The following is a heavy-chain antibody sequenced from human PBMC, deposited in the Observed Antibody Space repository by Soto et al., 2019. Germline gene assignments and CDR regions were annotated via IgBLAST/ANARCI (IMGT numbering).Heavy chain of an antibody. J-gene: IGHJ4*02. D-gene: IGHD6-13*01. CDR3: ARDLPLAAAGTAFDY. CDR2: IYSGGST. CDR1: GFTVSSNY. V-gene: IGHV3-66*01. Sequence: EVQLVESGGGLVQPGGSLRLSCAASGFTVSSNYMSWVRQAPGKGLEWVSVIYSGGSTYYADSVKGRFTISRDNSKNTLYLQMNSLRAKDTAVYYCARDLPLAAAGTAFDYWGQGTLVTVSS.